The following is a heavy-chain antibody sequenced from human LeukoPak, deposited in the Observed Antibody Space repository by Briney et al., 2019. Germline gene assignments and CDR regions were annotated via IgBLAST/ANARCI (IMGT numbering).Heavy chain of an antibody. Sequence: ASVKVSCKASGYTFTSFYMHWVRQAPGQGLEWTGIINPSGGSTSYAQKFQGRVTMTRDMSTSTVYMELSSLRSEDTAVYYCARDSPPDSSGYYLYYFDYWGQGTLVTVSS. D-gene: IGHD3-22*01. J-gene: IGHJ4*02. V-gene: IGHV1-46*01. CDR3: ARDSPPDSSGYYLYYFDY. CDR2: INPSGGST. CDR1: GYTFTSFY.